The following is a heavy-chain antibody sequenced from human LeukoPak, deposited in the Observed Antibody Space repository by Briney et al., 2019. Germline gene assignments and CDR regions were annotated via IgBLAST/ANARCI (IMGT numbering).Heavy chain of an antibody. V-gene: IGHV3-21*01. CDR3: AKDVGSGIYAGSF. CDR1: GLTFSTYN. J-gene: IGHJ4*02. D-gene: IGHD1-26*01. Sequence: GGSLRLSCAGFGLTFSTYNMNWVRQAPGKGLEWVSSISTSGIYIYYADSVKGRFTISRDNSKNTLYLQMNSLRAEDTAVYYRAKDVGSGIYAGSFWGQGTLVTVSS. CDR2: ISTSGIYI.